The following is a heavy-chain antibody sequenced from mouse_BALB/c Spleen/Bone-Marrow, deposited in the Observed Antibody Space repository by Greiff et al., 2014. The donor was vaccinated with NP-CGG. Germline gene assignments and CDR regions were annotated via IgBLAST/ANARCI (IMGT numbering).Heavy chain of an antibody. V-gene: IGHV1S81*02. D-gene: IGHD2-3*01. J-gene: IGHJ4*01. Sequence: QVQLQQPGAELVKPGASVKLSCKASGYTFTSYYMYWVKQRPGQGLEWIGEINPNNDGTNFNEKFKSKATLTVDKSSSTAYMQLRSLTSEDSAVYYCARAAYDPYAMDYWGQGTSVTVSS. CDR2: INPNNDGT. CDR1: GYTFTSYY. CDR3: ARAAYDPYAMDY.